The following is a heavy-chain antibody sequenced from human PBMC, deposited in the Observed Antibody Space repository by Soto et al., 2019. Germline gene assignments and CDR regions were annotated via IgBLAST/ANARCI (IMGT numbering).Heavy chain of an antibody. Sequence: GGSLRLSCAASGFTFSSYAMHWVRQAPGKGLEWVAVISYDGSNKYYADSVKGRFTISRDNSKNTLYLQMNSLRAEDTAVYYCARAVSKWSSSSWYGPFDYWGQGTLVTVSS. V-gene: IGHV3-30-3*01. CDR2: ISYDGSNK. CDR1: GFTFSSYA. CDR3: ARAVSKWSSSSWYGPFDY. D-gene: IGHD6-13*01. J-gene: IGHJ4*02.